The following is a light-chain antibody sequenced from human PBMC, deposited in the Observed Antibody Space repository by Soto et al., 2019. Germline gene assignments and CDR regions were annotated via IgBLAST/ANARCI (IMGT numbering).Light chain of an antibody. CDR2: AAS. Sequence: DIQMTQSPSSLSASVGDRVTSTCRASQGIRNYLARYQQKPGKVPKLLIYAASTLQSGVPSRFSGSGSGTDFTLTISSLQPEDVATYYCQKYNSAPPNFGQGTRLEIK. CDR1: QGIRNY. J-gene: IGKJ5*01. CDR3: QKYNSAPPN. V-gene: IGKV1-27*01.